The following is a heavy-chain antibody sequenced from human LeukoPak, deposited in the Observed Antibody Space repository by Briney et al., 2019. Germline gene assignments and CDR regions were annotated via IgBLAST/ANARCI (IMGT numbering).Heavy chain of an antibody. CDR1: GFTFSSYS. J-gene: IGHJ4*02. V-gene: IGHV3-21*01. Sequence: EGSLRLSCAASGFTFSSYSMNWVRQAPGKGLEWVSSISSSSSYIYYADSVKGRFTISRDNAKNSLYLQMNSLRAEDTAVYYCARDLPGAGASQPLFYWGQGTLVTVSS. CDR3: ARDLPGAGASQPLFY. CDR2: ISSSSSYI. D-gene: IGHD1-26*01.